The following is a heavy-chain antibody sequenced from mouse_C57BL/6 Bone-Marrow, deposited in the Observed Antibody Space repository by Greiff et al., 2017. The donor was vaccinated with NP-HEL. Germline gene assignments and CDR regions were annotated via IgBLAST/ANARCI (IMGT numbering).Heavy chain of an antibody. Sequence: EVKLVESGGDLVKPGGSLKLSCAASGFTFSSYGMSLVRQTPDKRLEWVSTISSGGSYTYYPASVKGRFTISRDNAKKTLYLQMSSLKSEDTAMYYCARHVYLYYAMDYWGQGTSVTVSS. CDR2: ISSGGSYT. D-gene: IGHD2-3*01. J-gene: IGHJ4*01. CDR3: ARHVYLYYAMDY. V-gene: IGHV5-6*01. CDR1: GFTFSSYG.